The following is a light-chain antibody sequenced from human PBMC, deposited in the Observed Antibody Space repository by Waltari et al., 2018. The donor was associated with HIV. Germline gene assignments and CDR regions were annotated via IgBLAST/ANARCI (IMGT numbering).Light chain of an antibody. CDR1: SSEVAYYNY. CDR2: DVP. J-gene: IGLJ3*02. V-gene: IGLV2-14*03. Sequence: QSALTQPAPVSGSPGPSITISCPGISSEVAYYNYYCWYQQHQGKAPKLMIYDVPHRPSGVSNRFSGSKSGNTASLTISGLQAEDEADYYCSSYTSSSWVFGGGTKLTVL. CDR3: SSYTSSSWV.